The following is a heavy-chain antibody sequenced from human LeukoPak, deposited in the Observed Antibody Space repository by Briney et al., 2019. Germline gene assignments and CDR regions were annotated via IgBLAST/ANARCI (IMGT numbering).Heavy chain of an antibody. J-gene: IGHJ4*02. D-gene: IGHD1-26*01. V-gene: IGHV3-48*04. Sequence: PGGSLRLSCAASEFTFSSYSMSWVRQAPGKGLEWVSYITSGSSTIYYADSVKGRFTISRDNAKNTLYLQMNSLRAEDTAVYYCARGGSYYFDYWGQGTLVTVSS. CDR2: ITSGSSTI. CDR1: EFTFSSYS. CDR3: ARGGSYYFDY.